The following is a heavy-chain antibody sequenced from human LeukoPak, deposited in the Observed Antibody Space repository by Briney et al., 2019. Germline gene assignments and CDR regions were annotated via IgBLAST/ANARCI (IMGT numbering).Heavy chain of an antibody. CDR3: ARDPYYYDSSGYSAFDY. V-gene: IGHV3-7*01. J-gene: IGHJ4*02. Sequence: GGSLRLSCAASGFTFSSYWMSWVRQAPGKGLEWVANIKQDGSEKYYVDSVKGRFTISRDNAKNSLYLQMISLRAEDTAVYYCARDPYYYDSSGYSAFDYWGQGTLVTVSS. D-gene: IGHD3-22*01. CDR1: GFTFSSYW. CDR2: IKQDGSEK.